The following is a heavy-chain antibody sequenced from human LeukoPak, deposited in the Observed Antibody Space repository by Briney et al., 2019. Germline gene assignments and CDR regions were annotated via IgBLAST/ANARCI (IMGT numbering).Heavy chain of an antibody. D-gene: IGHD2-15*01. CDR3: ATGVVAATTLTFDY. CDR2: ISGSGGST. J-gene: IGHJ4*02. Sequence: GGSLRLSCAASGFTFSSYAMSWVRQAPGKGLEWVSAISGSGGSTYYADSVKGRFTISRDNSKNTLYLQMNSLRAEDTAVCYCATGVVAATTLTFDYWGQGTLVTVSS. V-gene: IGHV3-23*01. CDR1: GFTFSSYA.